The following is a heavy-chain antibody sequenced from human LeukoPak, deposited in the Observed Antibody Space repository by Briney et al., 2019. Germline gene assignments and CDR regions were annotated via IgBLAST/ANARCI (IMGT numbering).Heavy chain of an antibody. V-gene: IGHV4-34*01. CDR3: ARGDYGDYVSNWFDP. J-gene: IGHJ5*02. Sequence: SETLSLTCAVYGGSFSGYYWSWIRQPPGKGLEWIGEINHSGSTNYHPSLKSRVTISVDTSKNRFSLKLSSVTAADTAVYYCARGDYGDYVSNWFDPWGQGTLVTVSS. D-gene: IGHD4-17*01. CDR1: GGSFSGYY. CDR2: INHSGST.